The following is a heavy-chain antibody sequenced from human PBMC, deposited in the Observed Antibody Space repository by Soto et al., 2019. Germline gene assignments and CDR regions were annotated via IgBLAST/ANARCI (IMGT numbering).Heavy chain of an antibody. D-gene: IGHD3-22*01. V-gene: IGHV1-18*04. J-gene: IGHJ4*02. CDR3: ARDDAPYYYDSSGYLDFDY. CDR1: GYTFTSYG. CDR2: ISAYNGNT. Sequence: QVQLVQSGAEVKKPGASVKVSCKASGYTFTSYGISWVRQAPVQGLEWMGWISAYNGNTNYAQKLQGRVTMTTDTSTSTAYMELRSLRSDDTAVYYCARDDAPYYYDSSGYLDFDYWGQGTLVTVSS.